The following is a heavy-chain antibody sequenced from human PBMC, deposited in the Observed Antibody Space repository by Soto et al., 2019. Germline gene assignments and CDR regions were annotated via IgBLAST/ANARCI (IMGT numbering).Heavy chain of an antibody. Sequence: PGGSLRLSCAASGFTFSDYYMSWIRQAPGKGLEWVSYISSSGSTIYYADSVKGRFTISRDNAKNSLYLQMNSLRAEDTAVYYCARGVYSGTHAVPFDPWGQGTLVTVSS. CDR2: ISSSGSTI. CDR3: ARGVYSGTHAVPFDP. D-gene: IGHD1-26*01. V-gene: IGHV3-11*01. CDR1: GFTFSDYY. J-gene: IGHJ5*02.